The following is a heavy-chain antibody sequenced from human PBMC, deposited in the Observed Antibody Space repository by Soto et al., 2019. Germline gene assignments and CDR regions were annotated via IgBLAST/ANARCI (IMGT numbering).Heavy chain of an antibody. CDR1: GFTFSDYG. CDR3: GRDNKWELPHQVDR. J-gene: IGHJ5*02. Sequence: GGCMRLSSAASGFTFSDYGMTWVRQDTGKGLEWVSGISSSGSRTYYANSVKGRFTISRDNSQNTLFVQMDNLRADDTAVYYCGRDNKWELPHQVDRWGQGTLVTVSS. D-gene: IGHD1-26*01. V-gene: IGHV3-23*01. CDR2: ISSSGSRT.